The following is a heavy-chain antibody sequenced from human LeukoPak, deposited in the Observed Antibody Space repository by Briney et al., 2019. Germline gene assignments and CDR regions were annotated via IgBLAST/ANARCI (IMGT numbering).Heavy chain of an antibody. V-gene: IGHV4-61*01. CDR2: IYYSGST. Sequence: SETLSLTCTVSGGSVSSGSYYWSWIRQPPGKGLEWIGYIYYSGSTNYNPSLKSRVTISVDTSKNQFSLKLSSVTAADTAVYYCARQNYDSSGYPPYFDYWGQGIPVTVSS. CDR3: ARQNYDSSGYPPYFDY. CDR1: GGSVSSGSYY. J-gene: IGHJ4*02. D-gene: IGHD3-22*01.